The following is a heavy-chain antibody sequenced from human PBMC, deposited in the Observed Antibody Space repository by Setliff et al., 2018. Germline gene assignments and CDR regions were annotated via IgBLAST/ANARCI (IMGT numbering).Heavy chain of an antibody. J-gene: IGHJ3*02. Sequence: QPGGSLRLSCAASGFTFSTYALSWVRQAPGKGPEWVSTITGNGNSLYYADSVKGRFIVSRDNSKNTMYLQLRSLRADDTAIYYCAKDRKNYYDTSGYPDAFDIWGQGTTVTVSS. CDR1: GFTFSTYA. CDR3: AKDRKNYYDTSGYPDAFDI. V-gene: IGHV3-23*01. CDR2: ITGNGNSL. D-gene: IGHD3-22*01.